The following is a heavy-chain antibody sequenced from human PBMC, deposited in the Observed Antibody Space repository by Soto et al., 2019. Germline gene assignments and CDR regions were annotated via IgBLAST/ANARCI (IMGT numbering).Heavy chain of an antibody. Sequence: QVQLVQSGTEVKKPGSSVTVSCKASGGPYSKYSISWVRQAPGQGLEWVGRIIPILDTTNYAQKCQGRATITAHXXTXSVHMALRSPRSEDTAVYYCARSILGDDCDSAGLDNWGQGTLVTVSS. J-gene: IGHJ4*02. CDR3: ARSILGDDCDSAGLDN. CDR2: IIPILDTT. CDR1: GGPYSKYS. D-gene: IGHD3-22*01. V-gene: IGHV1-69*08.